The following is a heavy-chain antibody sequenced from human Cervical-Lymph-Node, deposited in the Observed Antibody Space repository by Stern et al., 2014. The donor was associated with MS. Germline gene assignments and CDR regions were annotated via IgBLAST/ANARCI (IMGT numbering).Heavy chain of an antibody. CDR3: ARGETRLKMFAFSRYYGMDV. J-gene: IGHJ6*02. V-gene: IGHV1-8*01. Sequence: QVQLMQSGAEVKKPGASVKVSCKASGYTFSSFDINWVRQATGQGLEWMGWMNPDSGETGYTEKFQGRVTMTRNTSITTAYMELSGLRSEDTAVYYCARGETRLKMFAFSRYYGMDVLGQGTTVTVSS. D-gene: IGHD2-21*02. CDR1: GYTFSSFD. CDR2: MNPDSGET.